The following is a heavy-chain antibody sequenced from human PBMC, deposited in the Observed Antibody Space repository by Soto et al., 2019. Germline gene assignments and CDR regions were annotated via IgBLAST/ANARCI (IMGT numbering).Heavy chain of an antibody. V-gene: IGHV1-69*01. Sequence: QVQLVQSGAEVKKPGSSVKVSCKASGGTFSSYAISWVRQAPGQGLEWMGGLIPIFGTANYAQKFQGRVTITANESTSTAYMELSSLRSGDTAVYYCARSYYYDSSGSGHFDYWGQGTLVTVSS. CDR3: ARSYYYDSSGSGHFDY. CDR2: LIPIFGTA. J-gene: IGHJ4*02. D-gene: IGHD3-22*01. CDR1: GGTFSSYA.